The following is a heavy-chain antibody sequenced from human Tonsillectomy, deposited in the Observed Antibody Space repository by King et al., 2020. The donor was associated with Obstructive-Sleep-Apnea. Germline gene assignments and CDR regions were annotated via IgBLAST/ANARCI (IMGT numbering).Heavy chain of an antibody. V-gene: IGHV4-34*01. CDR3: ARGHVLRYFDSLPKLAFDI. Sequence: QVQLQQLGAGVLKPSETLSLTCTVNGGSFSNFYWSWIRRSPGKGLEWIGDMDHSGTTNYNPSLKSRVTISLDMSKNHFSLKLGSLTAADTAVYYCARGHVLRYFDSLPKLAFDIWGQGNMVTGSS. CDR1: GGSFSNFY. D-gene: IGHD3-9*01. J-gene: IGHJ3*02. CDR2: MDHSGTT.